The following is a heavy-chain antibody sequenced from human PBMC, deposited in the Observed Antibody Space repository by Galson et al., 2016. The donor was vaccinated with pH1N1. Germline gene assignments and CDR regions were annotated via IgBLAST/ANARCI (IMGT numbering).Heavy chain of an antibody. J-gene: IGHJ5*02. D-gene: IGHD3-10*01. CDR3: ARGRGLDL. V-gene: IGHV3-7*04. CDR1: GFSLETYW. CDR2: IKQDGSEE. Sequence: ASGFSLETYWMTWVRQAPGKGLQWVANIKQDGSEENYVGSVKGRFTISRDNAKNSLYLQMNSLRVEDTGLYYCARGRGLDLWGQGTLVPVSS.